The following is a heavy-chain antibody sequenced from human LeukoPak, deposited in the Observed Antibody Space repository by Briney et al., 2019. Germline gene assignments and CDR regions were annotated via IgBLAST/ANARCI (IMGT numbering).Heavy chain of an antibody. D-gene: IGHD3-22*01. Sequence: PSETLSLTCTVSGYSISSGYYWGWIRPPPGKGLEWIGSIYHSGSTYYNPSLKSRVTISVDTSKNQFSLKLSSVTAADTAVYYCATNLYYYDSSGYYAAWGQGTLVTVSS. CDR1: GYSISSGYY. CDR3: ATNLYYYDSSGYYAA. V-gene: IGHV4-38-2*02. J-gene: IGHJ5*02. CDR2: IYHSGST.